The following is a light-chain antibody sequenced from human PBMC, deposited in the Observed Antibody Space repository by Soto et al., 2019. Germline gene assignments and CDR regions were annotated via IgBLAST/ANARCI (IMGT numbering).Light chain of an antibody. Sequence: EIVMTQSPATLSVSPGERATLSCRASQSVSSNLAWYQQKPGQAPRLLIYGASTRATGIPARFSGSGSGTEFTLTISSLHSEDFAVCYCQQYNNWPPMYTFGQGTKLAIK. CDR3: QQYNNWPPMYT. CDR1: QSVSSN. CDR2: GAS. V-gene: IGKV3-15*01. J-gene: IGKJ2*01.